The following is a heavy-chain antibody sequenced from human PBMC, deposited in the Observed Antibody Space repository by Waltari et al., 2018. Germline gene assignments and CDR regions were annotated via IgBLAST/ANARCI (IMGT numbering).Heavy chain of an antibody. CDR2: IYHSGST. D-gene: IGHD1-26*01. V-gene: IGHV4-38-2*02. J-gene: IGHJ4*02. Sequence: QVQLQESGPGLVKSSETLSLTCTVSGYSISSGYYWGWIRQPPGKGLEWIGSIYHSGSTYYNPSLKSRVTISVDTSKNQFSLKLSSVTAADTAVYYCARGVPWDRTIDYWGQGTLVTVSS. CDR3: ARGVPWDRTIDY. CDR1: GYSISSGYY.